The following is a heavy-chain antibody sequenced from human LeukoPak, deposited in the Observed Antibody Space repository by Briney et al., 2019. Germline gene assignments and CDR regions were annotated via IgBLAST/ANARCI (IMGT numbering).Heavy chain of an antibody. J-gene: IGHJ4*02. D-gene: IGHD6-19*01. CDR3: ARLTVAGTVPFDY. CDR2: INAGNGNT. CDR1: GYTFTSYA. Sequence: ASVKVSCKASGYTFTSYAMHWVRQAPGQRLEWMGWINAGNGNTKYSQKFQGRVTITRDTSASTAYMELSSLRSEDTAVYYCARLTVAGTVPFDYWGQGTLVTVSS. V-gene: IGHV1-3*01.